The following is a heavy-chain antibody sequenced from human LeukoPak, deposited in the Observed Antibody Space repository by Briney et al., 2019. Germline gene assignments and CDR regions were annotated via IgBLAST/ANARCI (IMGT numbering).Heavy chain of an antibody. V-gene: IGHV1-2*02. CDR1: GYTFTGYY. Sequence: GASVKVSCKASGYTFTGYYMHLVRQAPREGLEWVGWINPNSGGTNYAQKFQGRVTMTRDTYISTAYMELSRLRSDDTAVYYCARGGYCSGGSCYPGDAFDMWGQGTMVTVSS. J-gene: IGHJ3*02. CDR2: INPNSGGT. CDR3: ARGGYCSGGSCYPGDAFDM. D-gene: IGHD2-15*01.